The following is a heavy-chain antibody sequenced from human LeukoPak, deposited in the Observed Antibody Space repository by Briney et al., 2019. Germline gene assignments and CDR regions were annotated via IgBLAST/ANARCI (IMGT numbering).Heavy chain of an antibody. D-gene: IGHD2-2*01. CDR2: ISGSRRST. J-gene: IGHJ5*01. CDR3: AKDAAYQLHSSTYKWFDP. V-gene: IGHV3-23*01. CDR1: GFTFSRYA. Sequence: GGSVRLSCAASGFTFSRYAMTWVRQAPGKGLEWVSAISGSRRSTFYADSVKGRFTISRDNSMNMLYLQMEDLRAEDRDLYSCAKDAAYQLHSSTYKWFDPWDQRTLVTVS.